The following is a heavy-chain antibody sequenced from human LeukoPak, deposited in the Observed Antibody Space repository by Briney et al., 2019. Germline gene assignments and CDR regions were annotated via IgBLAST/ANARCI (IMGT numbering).Heavy chain of an antibody. V-gene: IGHV4-59*01. D-gene: IGHD2-15*01. CDR2: VYYSGNT. CDR1: GGSFSGYY. Sequence: SETLSLTCAVYGGSFSGYYWSWIRQPPGKGLEWIGYVYYSGNTNYNPSLKSRVTISVDTSKNQFSLKLTSVTAADTAVYYCARDTGYCGGGSCYPNYFDYWGPGTLVTVSS. CDR3: ARDTGYCGGGSCYPNYFDY. J-gene: IGHJ4*02.